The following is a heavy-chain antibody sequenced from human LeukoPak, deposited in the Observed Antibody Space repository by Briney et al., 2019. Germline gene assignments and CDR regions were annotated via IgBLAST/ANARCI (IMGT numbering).Heavy chain of an antibody. Sequence: GASVKVSCKASGGTFSSYAISWVRQAPGQGLEWMGRIIPILGIANYAQKFQGRVTITADKSTSTAYVELSSLRSEDTAVYYCAKSGSYSMGFDYWGQGTLVTVSS. CDR2: IIPILGIA. CDR3: AKSGSYSMGFDY. V-gene: IGHV1-69*04. J-gene: IGHJ4*02. CDR1: GGTFSSYA. D-gene: IGHD1-26*01.